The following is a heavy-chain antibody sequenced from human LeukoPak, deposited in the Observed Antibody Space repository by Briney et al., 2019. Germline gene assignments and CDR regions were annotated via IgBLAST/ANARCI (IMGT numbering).Heavy chain of an antibody. V-gene: IGHV3-53*05. J-gene: IGHJ6*02. CDR3: AKDLVPWELRDDSYGMDV. Sequence: PGGSLRLSCAASGFTFSSSYMSWVRQAPGKGLEWVSVIYSGGRTYYADSVKGRFTISRDNTKNTLYLQMNSLRTEDTAVYYCAKDLVPWELRDDSYGMDVWGQGTTVTVSS. D-gene: IGHD1-26*01. CDR1: GFTFSSSY. CDR2: IYSGGRT.